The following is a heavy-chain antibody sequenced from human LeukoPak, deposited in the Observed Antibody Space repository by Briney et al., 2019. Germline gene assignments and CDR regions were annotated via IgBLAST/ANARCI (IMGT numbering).Heavy chain of an antibody. J-gene: IGHJ6*02. CDR2: ISAYNGNT. Sequence: GASVKVSCKASGYTFTSYGISWVRQAPGQGLEWMGWISAYNGNTNYAQNVQGRVTMTTATSTNTADMELMSLRSDDTAVYYRARGVTTWDYYYGMDVWAQGTTVTVSS. CDR3: ARGVTTWDYYYGMDV. D-gene: IGHD4-11*01. V-gene: IGHV1-18*01. CDR1: GYTFTSYG.